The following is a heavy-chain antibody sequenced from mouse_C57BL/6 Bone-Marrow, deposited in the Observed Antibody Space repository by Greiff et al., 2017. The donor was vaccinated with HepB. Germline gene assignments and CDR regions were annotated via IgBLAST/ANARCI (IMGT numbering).Heavy chain of an antibody. CDR2: IDPMSGGT. J-gene: IGHJ3*01. Sequence: QVQLQQPGAELVKPGASVKLSCKASGYTFPSYWMHWVKQRPGRGLEWIGRIDPMSGGTKYNEKFKSKATLTVDKPSSTAYMQRSSLTSEDSAVYCGARYYDGSSAWFADWGEGTLVTVAA. CDR1: GYTFPSYW. CDR3: ARYYDGSSAWFAD. D-gene: IGHD1-1*01. V-gene: IGHV1-72*01.